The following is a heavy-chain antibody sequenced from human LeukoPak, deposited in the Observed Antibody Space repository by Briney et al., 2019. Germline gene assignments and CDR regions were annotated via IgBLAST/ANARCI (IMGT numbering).Heavy chain of an antibody. CDR3: AREGLKNVHNPLGY. CDR2: IKQSERT. D-gene: IGHD5-24*01. CDR1: GGSLSGYY. V-gene: IGHV4-34*01. Sequence: SETLSLTSAVYGGSLSGYYWTWVRQPPGKGLEWIGEIKQSERTNYNPSLKSRVTISIDTSKNQFSLKLTSVTAADTAVYYCAREGLKNVHNPLGYWGQGTLVTVPS. J-gene: IGHJ4*02.